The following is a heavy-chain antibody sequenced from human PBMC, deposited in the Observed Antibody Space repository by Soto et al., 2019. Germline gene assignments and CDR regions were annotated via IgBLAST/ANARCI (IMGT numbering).Heavy chain of an antibody. CDR2: ISYDGSNK. V-gene: IGHV3-30-3*01. Sequence: PGGSLRLSCAASGFTFSSYAMHWVRQAPGKGLEWVAVISYDGSNKYYADSVKGRFTISRDNSKNTLYLQMNSLRAEDTAVYYCARARGYRRYYFDYWGQGTLVTVSS. D-gene: IGHD1-1*01. CDR1: GFTFSSYA. J-gene: IGHJ4*02. CDR3: ARARGYRRYYFDY.